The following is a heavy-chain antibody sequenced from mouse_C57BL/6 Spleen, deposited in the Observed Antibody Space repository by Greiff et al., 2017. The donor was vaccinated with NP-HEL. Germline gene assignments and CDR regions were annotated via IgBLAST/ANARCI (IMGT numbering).Heavy chain of an antibody. J-gene: IGHJ3*01. CDR3: ARREGSSGYPFAY. CDR1: GYAFSSSW. D-gene: IGHD3-2*02. V-gene: IGHV1-82*01. Sequence: QVQLKESGPELVKPGASVKISCKASGYAFSSSWMNWVKQRPGKGLEWIGRIYPGDGDTNYNGKFKGKATLTADKSSSTAYMQLSSLTSEDSAVYFCARREGSSGYPFAYWGQGTLVTVSA. CDR2: IYPGDGDT.